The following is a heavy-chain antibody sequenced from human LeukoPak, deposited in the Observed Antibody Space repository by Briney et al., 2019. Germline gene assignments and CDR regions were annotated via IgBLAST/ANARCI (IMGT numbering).Heavy chain of an antibody. Sequence: PGGSLRLSCAASGFTFSSYSMNWVRQAPGKGLEWVSSISSSSSSYIYYADSVKGRFTISRDNAKNSLYLQMNSLRAEDTAVYYCAREGEYSSSAFADYWGQGTLVTVSS. J-gene: IGHJ4*02. CDR2: ISSSSSSYI. V-gene: IGHV3-21*01. CDR3: AREGEYSSSAFADY. D-gene: IGHD6-6*01. CDR1: GFTFSSYS.